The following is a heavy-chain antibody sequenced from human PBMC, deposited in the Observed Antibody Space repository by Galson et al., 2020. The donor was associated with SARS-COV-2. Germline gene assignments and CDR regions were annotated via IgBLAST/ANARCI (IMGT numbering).Heavy chain of an antibody. Sequence: ASETLSPTCPVSGGSISSYYWSWIRQPPGKGLERTGYIYHSGSTNYNPSLKSRVTISVDTSKNQFSLKLSSVTAADTAVYYCARGFDYWGQGTLVTVSS. CDR3: ARGFDY. V-gene: IGHV4-59*01. CDR1: GGSISSYY. CDR2: IYHSGST. J-gene: IGHJ4*02.